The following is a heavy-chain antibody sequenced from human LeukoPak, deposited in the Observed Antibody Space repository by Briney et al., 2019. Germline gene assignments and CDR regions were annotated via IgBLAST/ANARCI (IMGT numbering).Heavy chain of an antibody. CDR2: IYSGGST. J-gene: IGHJ6*02. Sequence: GGSLRLSCAASGFSVSSNFMTWVRQAPGKGLEWVAVIYSGGSTYNADSVKGRFTISRDNSKNTLYPQMNSLKAEDTAVYYCARQYCSGGNCFYGMDVWGQGTTVTVSS. V-gene: IGHV3-66*04. D-gene: IGHD2-15*01. CDR3: ARQYCSGGNCFYGMDV. CDR1: GFSVSSNF.